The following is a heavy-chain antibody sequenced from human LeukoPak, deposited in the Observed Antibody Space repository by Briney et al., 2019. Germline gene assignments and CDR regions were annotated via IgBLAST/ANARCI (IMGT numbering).Heavy chain of an antibody. CDR3: TRHTSPTFDY. CDR1: GYTFTSHD. Sequence: ASVKVSCKASGYTFTSHDVNWVRQATGQAPEWMGWINPNSGVTGFAQKFQGRVSLTTDTSTNTAYMELSSLTSDDTAVYYCTRHTSPTFDYWGQGTLVTVSS. V-gene: IGHV1-8*01. CDR2: INPNSGVT. J-gene: IGHJ4*02. D-gene: IGHD2-2*01.